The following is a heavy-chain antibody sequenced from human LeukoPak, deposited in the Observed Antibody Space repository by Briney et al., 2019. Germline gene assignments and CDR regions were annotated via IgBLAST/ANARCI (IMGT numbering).Heavy chain of an antibody. CDR3: ARDGYSSGPAGDAFDI. J-gene: IGHJ3*02. CDR1: GGSFSGYY. Sequence: SETLSLTCAVYGGSFSGYYWSWIRQPPGKGLEWIGEINHSGSTNYNPSLKSRVTISVDTSKNQFSLKLSSVTAADTAVYYCARDGYSSGPAGDAFDIWGQGTMVTVSS. V-gene: IGHV4-34*01. D-gene: IGHD5-18*01. CDR2: INHSGST.